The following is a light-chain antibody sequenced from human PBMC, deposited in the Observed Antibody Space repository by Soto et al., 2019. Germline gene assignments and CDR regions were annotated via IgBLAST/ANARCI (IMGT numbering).Light chain of an antibody. Sequence: QSALTQPRSVSGSPGQSVTISCTGTSSDVGGYKYVSWYEQHPGKAPKLILYDVNKRPSGVPDRFSGSKSGNTASLTISGLQAEDEAEYFCCSYAGTYPVIFGGGTELTVL. CDR3: CSYAGTYPVI. CDR2: DVN. V-gene: IGLV2-11*01. CDR1: SSDVGGYKY. J-gene: IGLJ2*01.